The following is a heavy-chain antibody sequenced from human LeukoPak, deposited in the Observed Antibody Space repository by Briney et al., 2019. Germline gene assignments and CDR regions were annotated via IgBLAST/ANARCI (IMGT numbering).Heavy chain of an antibody. CDR1: GFPFSRYG. D-gene: IGHD5-24*01. CDR2: ISYDGTNK. CDR3: ARENGYSRAFDI. Sequence: PGGSLRLSCVPSGFPFSRYGMHWVRQAPGKGLEWVAVISYDGTNKYYADSVNGRFTISRDNSKNTLYPQMNGLRSDDTAVYYCARENGYSRAFDIWGQGTMVTVSS. V-gene: IGHV3-30*03. J-gene: IGHJ3*02.